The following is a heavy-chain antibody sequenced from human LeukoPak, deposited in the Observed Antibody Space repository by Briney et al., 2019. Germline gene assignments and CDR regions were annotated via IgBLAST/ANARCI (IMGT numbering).Heavy chain of an antibody. D-gene: IGHD6-6*01. J-gene: IGHJ4*02. CDR1: GFTFSNYG. Sequence: GGSLRLSCAASGFTFSNYGMHWVRQAPGKGLEWVAFVYYDGRNRFYAASVKGRFTISRDNSRNSLYIQMNSLRTEDSAVYYCVKDQGQVYGYFDSWGQGTLVTVSS. CDR2: VYYDGRNR. V-gene: IGHV3-30*02. CDR3: VKDQGQVYGYFDS.